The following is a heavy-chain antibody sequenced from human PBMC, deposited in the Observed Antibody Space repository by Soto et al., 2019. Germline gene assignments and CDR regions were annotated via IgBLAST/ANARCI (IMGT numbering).Heavy chain of an antibody. CDR2: MNPNSGDT. CDR3: ARESGGATATLDYYYFYRDV. J-gene: IGHJ6*03. CDR1: GYRFSDYY. D-gene: IGHD5-12*01. Sequence: QVQLVQSGAEVKKPGASVTVSCKASGYRFSDYYLHLVRQAPGQGPEWMGWMNPNSGDTKYAQKFKGRVTMTRDTSVRTAFMELNWLKSDDTAVYYCARESGGATATLDYYYFYRDVWGIGTTVTVSS. V-gene: IGHV1-2*02.